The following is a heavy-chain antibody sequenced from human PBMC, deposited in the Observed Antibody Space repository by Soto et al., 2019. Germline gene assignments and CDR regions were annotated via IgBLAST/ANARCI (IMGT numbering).Heavy chain of an antibody. CDR3: AKAPNFDWLSNFDY. CDR1: GLTFSNYG. Sequence: GGSLRLSCAASGLTFSNYGMHWVRQAPGKGLEWVAVISYDGSNKYYADSVKGRFTISRDSSKNTLYLQMNRLRAEDTAVYYCAKAPNFDWLSNFDYWGQGTLVTVSS. D-gene: IGHD3-9*01. V-gene: IGHV3-30*18. CDR2: ISYDGSNK. J-gene: IGHJ4*02.